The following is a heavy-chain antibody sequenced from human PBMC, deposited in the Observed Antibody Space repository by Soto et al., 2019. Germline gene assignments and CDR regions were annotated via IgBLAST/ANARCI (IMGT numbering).Heavy chain of an antibody. V-gene: IGHV1-18*01. CDR1: GYTFTSYG. Sequence: ASVKVSCKASGYTFTSYGISWVLQAPGQGLEWMGWISAYNGNTNYAQKLQGRVTMTTDTSTSTAYMELRSLRSDDTAVYYCARTPLGYCTNGVCYTDDSAAYFDYWGQGTLVTVSS. CDR3: ARTPLGYCTNGVCYTDDSAAYFDY. CDR2: ISAYNGNT. D-gene: IGHD2-8*01. J-gene: IGHJ4*02.